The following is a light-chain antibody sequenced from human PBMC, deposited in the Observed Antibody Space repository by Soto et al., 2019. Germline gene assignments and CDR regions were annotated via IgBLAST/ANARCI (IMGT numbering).Light chain of an antibody. Sequence: QSVLTQPASVSGSPRQSITISCTGASSDVGGYTYVSWYQQHPGKAPKLIIYEANNRPSGVSHRFSGSKSGNTASLTISGLQAEDEADYYCSSYTSSSTLYVFGTGTKSPS. J-gene: IGLJ1*01. V-gene: IGLV2-14*01. CDR1: SSDVGGYTY. CDR3: SSYTSSSTLYV. CDR2: EAN.